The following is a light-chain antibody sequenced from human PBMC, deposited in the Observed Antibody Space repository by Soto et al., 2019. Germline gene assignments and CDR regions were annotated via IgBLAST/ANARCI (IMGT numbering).Light chain of an antibody. Sequence: EIVLTQSPATLSLSPGERATLSCRASQSVSTDLAWYQQIPGQAPRLLIYDAFNRATGIPPRFSGSGYGTDFTLTISSLEPEDFAVYYCQQRSAWPPAFGGGTKVDIK. V-gene: IGKV3-11*01. CDR2: DAF. CDR1: QSVSTD. CDR3: QQRSAWPPA. J-gene: IGKJ4*01.